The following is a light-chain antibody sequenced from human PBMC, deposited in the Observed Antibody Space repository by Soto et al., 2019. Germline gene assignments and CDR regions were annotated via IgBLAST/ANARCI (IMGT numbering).Light chain of an antibody. V-gene: IGKV1-9*01. CDR1: QGISSY. J-gene: IGKJ3*01. CDR2: AAS. Sequence: DIPLTQSPSFPSASVGDRVTITCRASQGISSYLAWYQQKSGKAPKLLIYAASTLQSGVPSRFSGSGSGTEFTLTISSLQPEDFASYYCQQLNSYPPFTFGPGTKVDIK. CDR3: QQLNSYPPFT.